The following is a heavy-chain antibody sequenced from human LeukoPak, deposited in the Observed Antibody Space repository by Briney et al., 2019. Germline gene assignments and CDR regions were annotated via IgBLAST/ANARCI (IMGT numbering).Heavy chain of an antibody. D-gene: IGHD1-14*01. CDR1: GGTFSSYA. V-gene: IGHV1-69*13. CDR2: IIPIFGTA. CDR3: ARCRRGRNRFDY. Sequence: ASVKVSCKASGGTFSSYAISWVRQAPGQGLEWMGGIIPIFGTANYAQKFQGRVTITADESTSTAYMELSSLRSEDTAVYDCARCRRGRNRFDYWGQGTLVTVSS. J-gene: IGHJ4*02.